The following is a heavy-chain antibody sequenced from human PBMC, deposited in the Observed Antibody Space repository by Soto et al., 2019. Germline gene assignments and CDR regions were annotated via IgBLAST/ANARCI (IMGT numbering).Heavy chain of an antibody. CDR2: ISWNSGSI. V-gene: IGHV3-9*01. CDR3: AKDIGVATISAFDI. J-gene: IGHJ3*02. D-gene: IGHD5-12*01. Sequence: EVQLVESGGGLVQPGRSLRLSCAASGFTFDDYVMHWVRQAPGKGLEWVSGISWNSGSIGYADSVKGRFTISRDNAKNSLYLQMNSLRAEDTALYYCAKDIGVATISAFDIWGQGTMVTVSS. CDR1: GFTFDDYV.